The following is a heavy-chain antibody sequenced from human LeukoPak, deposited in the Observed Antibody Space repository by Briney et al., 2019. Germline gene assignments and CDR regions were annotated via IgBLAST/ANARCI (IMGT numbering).Heavy chain of an antibody. J-gene: IGHJ4*02. Sequence: ASVKVSCKASGYTFTTYGISWVRQAPGQGLEWMGWISAYNGNTNYAQKLQGRVTMTTDTSTSTAYMELRSLRSDDTAVYYCARGGSSWYGPHRPITPPPPDFDYWGQGTLVTV. D-gene: IGHD6-13*01. CDR3: ARGGSSWYGPHRPITPPPPDFDY. V-gene: IGHV1-18*01. CDR1: GYTFTTYG. CDR2: ISAYNGNT.